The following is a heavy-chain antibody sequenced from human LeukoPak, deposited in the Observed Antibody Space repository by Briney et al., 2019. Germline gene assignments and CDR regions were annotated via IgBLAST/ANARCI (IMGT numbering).Heavy chain of an antibody. J-gene: IGHJ4*02. Sequence: GASVKVSCKASGYTFTSYDINWVRQATGQGLEWMGYMNPNSGNTGYAQKFQGRVTITKNTSITTAYMDLSSLRSEDTAVYYCVRENFGSWGQGTLVTVSS. CDR3: VRENFGS. CDR2: MNPNSGNT. V-gene: IGHV1-8*03. CDR1: GYTFTSYD.